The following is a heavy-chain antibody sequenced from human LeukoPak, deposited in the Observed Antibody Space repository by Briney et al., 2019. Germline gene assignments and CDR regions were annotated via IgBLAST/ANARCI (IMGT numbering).Heavy chain of an antibody. CDR3: ARGGPYCSGGSCYDY. J-gene: IGHJ4*02. CDR2: ISYDGSNK. CDR1: GFTFSSYA. D-gene: IGHD2-15*01. V-gene: IGHV3-30-3*01. Sequence: GRSLRLSCAASGFTFSSYAMHWVRQAPGKGLEWVAVISYDGSNKYYADSVKGRFTISRDYSKNTLYLQMNSLRAEDTAVYYCARGGPYCSGGSCYDYWGQGTLVTVSS.